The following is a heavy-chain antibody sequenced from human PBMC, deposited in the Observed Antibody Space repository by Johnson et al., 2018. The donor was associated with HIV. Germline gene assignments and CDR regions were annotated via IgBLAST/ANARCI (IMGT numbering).Heavy chain of an antibody. CDR1: GFTFNKYG. Sequence: QEQLVESGGGVVQPGRSLRLSCVASGFTFNKYGMHWVRQAPGTGLERVAVIWYDGSNEYYGDSVQGRLTISRDNSKNMLYLQMNSLTVEDTAVYYCAKSPGKDHGGKSGAFDMWGQGTMVTVSS. J-gene: IGHJ3*02. CDR3: AKSPGKDHGGKSGAFDM. D-gene: IGHD4-23*01. CDR2: IWYDGSNE. V-gene: IGHV3-33*06.